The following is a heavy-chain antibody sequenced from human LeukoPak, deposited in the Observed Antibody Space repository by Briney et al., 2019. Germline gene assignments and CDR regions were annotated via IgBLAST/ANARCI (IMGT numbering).Heavy chain of an antibody. D-gene: IGHD6-13*01. J-gene: IGHJ6*03. CDR3: ARDSRGSSWLEGGENYYYYMDV. V-gene: IGHV3-30-3*01. CDR2: ISYDGSNK. CDR1: GFTFSSYA. Sequence: RGSLRLSCAASGFTFSSYAMHWVRQAPGKWLEWVAVISYDGSNKYYADSVKGRFTISRDNSKNTLYLQMNSLRAEDTAVYYCARDSRGSSWLEGGENYYYYMDVWGKGTTVTVSS.